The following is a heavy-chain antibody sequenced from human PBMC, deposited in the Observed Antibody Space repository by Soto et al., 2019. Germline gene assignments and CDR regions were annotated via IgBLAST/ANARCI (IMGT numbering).Heavy chain of an antibody. CDR1: GFIFSSFG. V-gene: IGHV3-33*01. Sequence: GGSLRLSCAASGFIFSSFGMHWVRQAPGKGLEWVAHIWYDGSNTYYADSVKGRFTISRDNSRNTLYLQMNSLRAEDTAVYHCVRDLLGSGGHFDYWGQGTLVTVSS. D-gene: IGHD7-27*01. CDR2: IWYDGSNT. CDR3: VRDLLGSGGHFDY. J-gene: IGHJ4*02.